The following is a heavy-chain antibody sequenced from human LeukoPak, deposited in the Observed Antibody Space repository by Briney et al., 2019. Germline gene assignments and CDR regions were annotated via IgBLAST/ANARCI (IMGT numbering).Heavy chain of an antibody. V-gene: IGHV1-3*03. CDR2: INAGNGNT. CDR1: GYTFTSYA. J-gene: IGHJ4*02. D-gene: IGHD3-3*01. CDR3: ARVPYYDFWSGAFDY. Sequence: ASVKVSCKASGYTFTSYAMHWVRQAPGQRLEWMGWINAGNGNTKYSQEFQGRVTITRDTSASTAYMELSSLRSEDMAVYYCARVPYYDFWSGAFDYWGQGTLVTVSS.